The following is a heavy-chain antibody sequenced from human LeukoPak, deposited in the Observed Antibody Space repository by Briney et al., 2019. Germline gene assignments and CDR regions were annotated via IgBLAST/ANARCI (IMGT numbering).Heavy chain of an antibody. CDR2: IYYSGST. D-gene: IGHD3-10*01. Sequence: PSETLSLTCTVSGGSISSSSYYWGWIRQPPGKGLEWIGSIYYSGSTYYNPSLKSRVTISVDTSKNQFFLKLSSVSAADTAIYYCASLRYYYGSDWGQGTLVTVSS. CDR3: ASLRYYYGSD. V-gene: IGHV4-39*07. J-gene: IGHJ4*02. CDR1: GGSISSSSYY.